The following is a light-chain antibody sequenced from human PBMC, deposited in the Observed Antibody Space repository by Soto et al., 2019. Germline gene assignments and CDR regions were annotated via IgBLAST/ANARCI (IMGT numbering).Light chain of an antibody. V-gene: IGKV4-1*01. CDR3: QQYYSPPHT. J-gene: IGKJ2*01. Sequence: DIVMTQSPDSLAVSLGERATINCKSSQSVLYRSNNKNYLAWYQQKPGQPPKLLIYWASTRESGVTDRFSGSGSGTDFTLTISSLQAEDVAVYYCQQYYSPPHTFGQGTKREIK. CDR2: WAS. CDR1: QSVLYRSNNKNY.